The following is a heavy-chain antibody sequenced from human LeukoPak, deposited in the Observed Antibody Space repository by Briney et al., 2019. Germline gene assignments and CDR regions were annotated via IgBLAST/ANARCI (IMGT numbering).Heavy chain of an antibody. Sequence: GGSLRLSCAASGFTFSNYAMHWVRQAPGRGLDWVAVISYDGNHKYYADSVEGRFTISRDNSKNTLYVQMSSLRTDDTAVYYCATRTTVIAYWGQGTRVTVSS. CDR1: GFTFSNYA. CDR3: ATRTTVIAY. J-gene: IGHJ4*02. CDR2: ISYDGNHK. V-gene: IGHV3-30-3*01. D-gene: IGHD4-17*01.